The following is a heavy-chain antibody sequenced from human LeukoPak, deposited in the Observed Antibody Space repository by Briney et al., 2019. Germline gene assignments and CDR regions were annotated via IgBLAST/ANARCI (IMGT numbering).Heavy chain of an antibody. CDR3: ARRGSSVYYYFDY. CDR1: GYIFTNYW. CDR2: IYPGDSDT. V-gene: IGHV5-51*01. D-gene: IGHD5/OR15-5a*01. J-gene: IGHJ4*02. Sequence: GESLKISCQGSGYIFTNYWIGWVRQMPGNGLACMGIIYPGDSDTRYSPSFQGQVTISADKSISTAYLQWSSLKASDTAMYYCARRGSSVYYYFDYWGQGTLVTVSS.